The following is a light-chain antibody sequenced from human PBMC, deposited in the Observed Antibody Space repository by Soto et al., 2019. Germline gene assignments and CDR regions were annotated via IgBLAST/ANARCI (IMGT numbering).Light chain of an antibody. J-gene: IGKJ1*01. CDR3: QQYESTPPT. V-gene: IGKV3-20*01. CDR1: QSVNSKY. CDR2: GAS. Sequence: EIVLTKSPGTLSLSPGDRATLSCRASQSVNSKYLAWYQRKPGQAPRLLIYGASNRSTDIPSRFSASGAGTDFTLTITRLEAEDFAVYYCQQYESTPPTFGQGTKVEV.